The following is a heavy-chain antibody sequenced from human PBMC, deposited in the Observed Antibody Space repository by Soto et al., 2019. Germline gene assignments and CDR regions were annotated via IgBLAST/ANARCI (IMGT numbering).Heavy chain of an antibody. CDR1: GGSISSSSYY. CDR2: IYYSGST. D-gene: IGHD4-17*01. CDR3: ARKMNGDYDY. J-gene: IGHJ4*02. V-gene: IGHV4-39*01. Sequence: SETLSLTCTVSGGSISSSSYYWGWIRQPPGKGLEWIGSIYYSGSTYYNPSLKCRVTISVDTSKNQFSLKLSSVTAADTAVYYCARKMNGDYDYWGQGTLVTVYS.